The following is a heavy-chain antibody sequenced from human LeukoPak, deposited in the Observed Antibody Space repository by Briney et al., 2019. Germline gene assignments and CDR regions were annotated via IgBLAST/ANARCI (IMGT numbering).Heavy chain of an antibody. J-gene: IGHJ4*02. V-gene: IGHV3-30*02. D-gene: IGHD5-18*01. Sequence: AGSLRLSCSASGFTFRSYGMHWVRQAPGKGLEWVAFIRLDGTNQYYADSVKGRFTISRDNSNNTLSLQINTLRGDDTAVYFCAKGYGESHFDSWGQVTLVIVSS. CDR1: GFTFRSYG. CDR2: IRLDGTNQ. CDR3: AKGYGESHFDS.